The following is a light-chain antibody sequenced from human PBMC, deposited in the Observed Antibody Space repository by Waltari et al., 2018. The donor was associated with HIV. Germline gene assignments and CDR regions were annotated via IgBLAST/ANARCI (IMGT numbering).Light chain of an antibody. CDR2: QAS. CDR1: QTIETS. Sequence: IHLPQFPSTMSASLGNTVIIPSRSKQTIETSLAWYRQKPGKAPSLLIYQASTLQSGVSARFSGSGSGTEFTLTITGLQRDDFANYFCQQYETCCTFGQGT. CDR3: QQYETCCT. J-gene: IGKJ2*02. V-gene: IGKV1-5*03.